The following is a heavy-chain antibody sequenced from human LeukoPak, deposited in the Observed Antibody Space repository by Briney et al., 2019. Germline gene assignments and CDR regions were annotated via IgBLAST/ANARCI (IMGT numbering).Heavy chain of an antibody. CDR1: GFSFTKYA. J-gene: IGHJ4*02. D-gene: IGHD3-3*01. V-gene: IGHV3-23*01. Sequence: GGSRRLSCAASGFSFTKYAMNWVRQAPGKGLKWVAVVIGSSGATDYADSVKGRFTISRDNSKNTLFLQMNSLRAEDTAIYYCAKGAYDFLEIAYFDYWGQGALVTVSS. CDR3: AKGAYDFLEIAYFDY. CDR2: VIGSSGAT.